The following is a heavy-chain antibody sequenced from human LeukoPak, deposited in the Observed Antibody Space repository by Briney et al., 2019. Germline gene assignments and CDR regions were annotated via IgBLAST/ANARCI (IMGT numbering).Heavy chain of an antibody. CDR1: GGSFSGYY. D-gene: IGHD3-22*01. CDR2: INHSGST. V-gene: IGHV4-34*01. J-gene: IGHJ4*02. CDR3: ARGQGYDSSGYESDY. Sequence: SETLSLTCAVYGGSFSGYYWSWIRQPPGKGLEWIGEINHSGSTNYNPSLKSRVTISVGTSKNQFSLKLSSVTAADTAVYYCARGQGYDSSGYESDYWGQGTLVTVSS.